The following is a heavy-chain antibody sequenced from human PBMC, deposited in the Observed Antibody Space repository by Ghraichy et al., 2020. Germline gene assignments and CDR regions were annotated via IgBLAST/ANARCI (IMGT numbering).Heavy chain of an antibody. CDR3: ARGPIVVVPAAIPPSLGYYYYGMDV. D-gene: IGHD2-2*01. Sequence: QTLSLTCAVYGGSFSGYYWSWIRQPPGKGLEWIGEINHSGSTNYNPSLKSRVTISVDTSKNQFSLKLSSVTAADTAVYYCARGPIVVVPAAIPPSLGYYYYGMDVWGQGTTVTVSS. V-gene: IGHV4-34*01. CDR2: INHSGST. J-gene: IGHJ6*02. CDR1: GGSFSGYY.